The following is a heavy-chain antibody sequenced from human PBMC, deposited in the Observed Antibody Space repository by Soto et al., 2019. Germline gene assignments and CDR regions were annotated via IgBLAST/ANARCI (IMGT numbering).Heavy chain of an antibody. Sequence: QVQLVQSGAEVKKPGASVKVSCKASGYTFTGYYMHWVRQAPGQGLEWMGWINPNSGGTNYAQKFRGRVTMTRDTSIRTAYRERSRLRSDDTAVYYCARGRGYSYGDYTFDYWGKGTLVTVSS. CDR1: GYTFTGYY. D-gene: IGHD5-18*01. CDR2: INPNSGGT. V-gene: IGHV1-2*02. J-gene: IGHJ4*02. CDR3: ARGRGYSYGDYTFDY.